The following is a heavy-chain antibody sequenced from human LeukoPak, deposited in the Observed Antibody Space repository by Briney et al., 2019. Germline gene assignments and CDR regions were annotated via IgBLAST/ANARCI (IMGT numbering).Heavy chain of an antibody. J-gene: IGHJ4*02. Sequence: GGSLRLSCAASGFTFNSYAMSWVRQAPGKGLEWVSAISGSGGSTYYADSVKGRFTISRDNSKNTLYLQMNSLRAEDTAVYYCAKGGGYIKYYFDYWGQGTLVTVSS. CDR2: ISGSGGST. D-gene: IGHD5-24*01. CDR1: GFTFNSYA. V-gene: IGHV3-23*01. CDR3: AKGGGYIKYYFDY.